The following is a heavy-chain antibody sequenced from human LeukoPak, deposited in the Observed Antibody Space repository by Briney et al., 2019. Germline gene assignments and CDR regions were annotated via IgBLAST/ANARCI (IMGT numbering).Heavy chain of an antibody. CDR1: GFTFSSYA. V-gene: IGHV3-30-3*01. CDR2: ISYDGSNK. D-gene: IGHD1-26*01. J-gene: IGHJ6*02. CDR3: ARGDGQWELPPRYYYGMDV. Sequence: ESGGSLRLSCAVSGFTFSSYAMHWVRQAPGKGLEWVAVISYDGSNKYYADSVKGRFTISRDNSKNTLYLQMNSLRAEDTAVYYCARGDGQWELPPRYYYGMDVWGQGTTVTVSS.